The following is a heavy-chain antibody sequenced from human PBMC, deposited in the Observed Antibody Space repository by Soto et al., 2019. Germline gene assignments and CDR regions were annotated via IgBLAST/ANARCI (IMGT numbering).Heavy chain of an antibody. CDR1: GFTFSSYA. V-gene: IGHV3-30-3*01. J-gene: IGHJ6*02. D-gene: IGHD6-19*01. Sequence: QVQLVESGGGVVQPGRSLRLSCAASGFTFSSYAMHWVRQAPGKGQAWVAVISYDGSNKYYADSVKGRFTISRDNSKNTLYLQMNSLRAEDTAVYYCPRDSLESSGWYGAYYYYYYGLDVSGQGTTVTVSS. CDR2: ISYDGSNK. CDR3: PRDSLESSGWYGAYYYYYYGLDV.